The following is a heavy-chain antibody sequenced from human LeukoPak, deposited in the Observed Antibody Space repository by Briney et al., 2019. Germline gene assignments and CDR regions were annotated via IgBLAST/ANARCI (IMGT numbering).Heavy chain of an antibody. Sequence: GASVKVSCKASGYTFTSYGISWVRQAPGQGLEWMGWISAYNGNTNYAQKLQGRVTMTTDTSTSTAYMELRSLRSDDTAVYYCARTGTVDYYYDSSGYYEGSDYWGQGTLVTVSS. D-gene: IGHD3-22*01. CDR3: ARTGTVDYYYDSSGYYEGSDY. CDR1: GYTFTSYG. CDR2: ISAYNGNT. V-gene: IGHV1-18*01. J-gene: IGHJ4*02.